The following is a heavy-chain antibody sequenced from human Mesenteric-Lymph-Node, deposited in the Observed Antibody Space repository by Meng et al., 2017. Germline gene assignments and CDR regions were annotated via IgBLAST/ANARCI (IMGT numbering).Heavy chain of an antibody. CDR2: IYSGGST. D-gene: IGHD3-22*01. V-gene: IGHV3-53*04. CDR3: ARELWDYYDSSGYYFGYYYGMDV. J-gene: IGHJ6*02. CDR1: GFTFSSYE. Sequence: GESLKISCAASGFTFSSYEMNWVRQAPGKGLEWVSVIYSGGSTYYADSVKGRFTISRHNSKNTLYLQMNSLRAEDTAVYYCARELWDYYDSSGYYFGYYYGMDVWGQGTTVTVSS.